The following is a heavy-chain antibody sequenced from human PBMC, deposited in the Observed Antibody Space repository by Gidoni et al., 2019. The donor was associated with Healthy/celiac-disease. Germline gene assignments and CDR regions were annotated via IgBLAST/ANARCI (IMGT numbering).Heavy chain of an antibody. CDR1: GFPFSRYA. J-gene: IGHJ5*02. CDR2: ISGSGGRT. V-gene: IGHV3-23*01. D-gene: IGHD6-13*01. Sequence: EVQLLESGGGLVHPGGSLRLSCSASGFPFSRYAMSLVRQAPGKGMACVSAISGSGGRTYYADSVKGLFTISRDNSKNTLYLQMNSLRAEDTAVYYCAKDDEDSSSWYPNWFDPWGQGTLVTVSS. CDR3: AKDDEDSSSWYPNWFDP.